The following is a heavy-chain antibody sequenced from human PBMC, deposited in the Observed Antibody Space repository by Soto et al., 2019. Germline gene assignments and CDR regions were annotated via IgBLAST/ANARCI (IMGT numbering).Heavy chain of an antibody. J-gene: IGHJ4*02. CDR1: GFTFSSYA. Sequence: GGSLRLSCAASGFTFSSYAMSWVRQAPGKGLEWVSAISGSGGSTYYADSVKGRFTISRDNSKNTLYLQMNSLRAEDTAVYYCAKHLHLGELSLYRSDFDYWGQGTLVTVSS. D-gene: IGHD3-16*02. CDR2: ISGSGGST. V-gene: IGHV3-23*01. CDR3: AKHLHLGELSLYRSDFDY.